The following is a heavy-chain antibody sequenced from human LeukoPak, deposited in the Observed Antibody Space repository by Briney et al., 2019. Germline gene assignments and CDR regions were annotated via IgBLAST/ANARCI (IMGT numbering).Heavy chain of an antibody. CDR3: ARDRERSRDY. D-gene: IGHD2-2*01. J-gene: IGHJ4*02. Sequence: GGSLRLSCAASGFTFSSLWMSWVRQAPGKGLEWVANINEGGSADYYADSVRGRFTISRDNAKNSLHLQMNNLRAEDTDVYYCARDRERSRDYWGQGTLVTVSS. V-gene: IGHV3-7*01. CDR1: GFTFSSLW. CDR2: INEGGSAD.